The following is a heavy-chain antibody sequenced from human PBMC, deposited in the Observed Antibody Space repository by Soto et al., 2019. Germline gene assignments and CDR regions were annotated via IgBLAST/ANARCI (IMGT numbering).Heavy chain of an antibody. CDR3: AKDMGSGWDVYFQH. J-gene: IGHJ1*01. CDR2: ISWNSGSI. D-gene: IGHD6-19*01. CDR1: GFTFDDYA. V-gene: IGHV3-9*01. Sequence: ESGGGLVQPGRSLRLSCAASGFTFDDYAMHWVRQAPGKGLEWVSGISWNSGSIGYADSVKGRFTISRDNAKNSLYLQMNSLRAEDTALYYCAKDMGSGWDVYFQHWGQGTLVTVSS.